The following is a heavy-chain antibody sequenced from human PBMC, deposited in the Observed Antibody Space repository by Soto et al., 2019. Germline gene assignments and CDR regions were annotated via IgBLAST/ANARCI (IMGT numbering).Heavy chain of an antibody. V-gene: IGHV4-34*01. CDR2: INHSGST. Sequence: SDTLSLTCAVYGGSFSGYYWSWIRQPPGKGLEWIGEINHSGSTNYNPSLKSRVTISVDTSKNQFSLKLSSVTAADTAVYYCARVGRYCSSTSCPALRLGTNWFDPWGQGTLVTVSS. J-gene: IGHJ5*02. CDR3: ARVGRYCSSTSCPALRLGTNWFDP. D-gene: IGHD2-2*01. CDR1: GGSFSGYY.